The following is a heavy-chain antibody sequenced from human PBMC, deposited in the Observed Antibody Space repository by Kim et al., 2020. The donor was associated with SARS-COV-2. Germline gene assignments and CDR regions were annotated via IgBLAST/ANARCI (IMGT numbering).Heavy chain of an antibody. D-gene: IGHD2-15*01. CDR3: ARGPVVAATTHYYYYGMDV. CDR1: GGSISSSSYY. V-gene: IGHV4-39*01. Sequence: SETLSLTCTVSGGSISSSSYYWGWIRQPPGKGLEWIGSIYYSGSTYYNPSLESRVTISVDTSKNQFSLRLSSVTAADTAVYYCARGPVVAATTHYYYYGMDVWGQGTTVTVSS. J-gene: IGHJ6*02. CDR2: IYYSGST.